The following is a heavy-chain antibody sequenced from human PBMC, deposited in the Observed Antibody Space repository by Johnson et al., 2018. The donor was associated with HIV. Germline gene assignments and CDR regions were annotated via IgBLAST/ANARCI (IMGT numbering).Heavy chain of an antibody. CDR1: GFTFSNYA. D-gene: IGHD1-26*01. V-gene: IGHV3-30*07. Sequence: QVQLVESGVGVVQPGRSLRLSCAASGFTFSNYAMHWVRQAPGKGLEWVAVISYDGSYKYYADSVKGRFTISRDNAKKSLYLQMNGLRAEDTAVYYCARDRVYSGSYYSGAFDIWGPGTMVTVSS. CDR2: ISYDGSYK. J-gene: IGHJ3*02. CDR3: ARDRVYSGSYYSGAFDI.